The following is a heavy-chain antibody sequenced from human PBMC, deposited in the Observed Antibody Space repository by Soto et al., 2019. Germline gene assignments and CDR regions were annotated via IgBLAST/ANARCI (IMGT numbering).Heavy chain of an antibody. V-gene: IGHV4-59*04. Sequence: TLSLTCTVSGGSISSYYWSWIRQPPGKGLEWIGYIHYSGSTYYNPSLKSRVAMSVDTSRNQFSLELSSVTAADTAVYYCARSASGRYDMDVWGQGTTVTVSS. CDR1: GGSISSYY. J-gene: IGHJ6*02. D-gene: IGHD3-10*01. CDR3: ARSASGRYDMDV. CDR2: IHYSGST.